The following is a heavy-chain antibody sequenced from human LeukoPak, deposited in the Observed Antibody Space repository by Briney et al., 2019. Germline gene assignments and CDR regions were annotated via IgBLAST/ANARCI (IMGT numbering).Heavy chain of an antibody. CDR2: IYHSGST. CDR1: GGSISSSNW. J-gene: IGHJ3*02. CDR3: ARQIVVVVAATLGDAFDI. V-gene: IGHV4-4*02. Sequence: SETLSLTCAVSGGSISSSNWWSWVRQPPGKGLEWIGEIYHSGSTNYNPSLKSRVTISVDTSKNQFSLKLSSVTAADTAVYYCARQIVVVVAATLGDAFDIWGQGTMVTVSS. D-gene: IGHD2-15*01.